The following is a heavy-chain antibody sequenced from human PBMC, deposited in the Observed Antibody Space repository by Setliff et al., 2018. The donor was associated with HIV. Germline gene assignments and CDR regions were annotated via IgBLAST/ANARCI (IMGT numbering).Heavy chain of an antibody. D-gene: IGHD3-22*01. V-gene: IGHV3-21*01. CDR3: ARFRRSGYNYVEGTALAY. CDR2: ISSSSSYI. J-gene: IGHJ4*02. Sequence: PGGSLRLSCAASGFTFSGYSMNWVRQAPGKGLEWVSSISSSSSYIYYADSVRGRFTISRDNAKNSLNLQMNSLRAEDTAVYYCARFRRSGYNYVEGTALAYWGQGTLVTVSS. CDR1: GFTFSGYS.